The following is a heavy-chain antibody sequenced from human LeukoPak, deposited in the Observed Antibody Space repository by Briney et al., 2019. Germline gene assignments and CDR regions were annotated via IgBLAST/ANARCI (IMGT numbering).Heavy chain of an antibody. D-gene: IGHD6-19*01. Sequence: SVKVSCKASGYTFTSYGISWVRHAPGQGLEWMGGIIPIFGTANYAQKFQGRVTITADESTSTAYMELSSLRSEDTAVYYCARDLRRGQWLVSWYFDLWGRGTLVTVSS. CDR2: IIPIFGTA. CDR1: GYTFTSYG. J-gene: IGHJ2*01. CDR3: ARDLRRGQWLVSWYFDL. V-gene: IGHV1-69*13.